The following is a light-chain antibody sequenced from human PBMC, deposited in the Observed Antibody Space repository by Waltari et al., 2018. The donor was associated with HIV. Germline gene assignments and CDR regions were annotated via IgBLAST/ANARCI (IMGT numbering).Light chain of an antibody. Sequence: QSVLTQAPSASGTPGQRVTISCSGSRSNIGSNTVSWYQQFPGTAPKLLIYSNVQRPSGVPDRFSGSQSGTSASLAISGLQSEDDADYYCATWDDSLNGLVVFGGGTKLTVL. CDR2: SNV. J-gene: IGLJ2*01. CDR3: ATWDDSLNGLVV. V-gene: IGLV1-44*01. CDR1: RSNIGSNT.